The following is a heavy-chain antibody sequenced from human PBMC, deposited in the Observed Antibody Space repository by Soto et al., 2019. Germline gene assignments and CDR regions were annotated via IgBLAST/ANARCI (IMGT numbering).Heavy chain of an antibody. D-gene: IGHD3-10*01. CDR1: GYTFTSYG. J-gene: IGHJ5*02. CDR2: ISAYNGNT. CDR3: ARFMITMVRGVIIASNWFDP. Sequence: ASVKVSCKASGYTFTSYGISWVRQAPGQGLEWMGWISAYNGNTNYAQKLQGRVTMTTDTSTSTAYMELRSLRSDDTAVYYCARFMITMVRGVIIASNWFDPWGQGTLVTVSS. V-gene: IGHV1-18*01.